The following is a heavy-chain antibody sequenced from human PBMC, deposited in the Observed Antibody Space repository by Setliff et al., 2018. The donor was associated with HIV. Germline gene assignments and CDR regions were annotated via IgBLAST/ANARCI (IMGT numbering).Heavy chain of an antibody. CDR2: IYYSGTT. CDR3: ARRLFGAVAGTYGMDV. Sequence: PSETLSLTCTVSGGSISSRTYYWGCIRQPPGKGLEWIGSIYYSGTTYYNPSLKSRVTISIDTSKNQFSLKLSSVTAADTAVYYCARRLFGAVAGTYGMDVWGQGTTVTVSS. V-gene: IGHV4-39*01. J-gene: IGHJ6*02. D-gene: IGHD6-19*01. CDR1: GGSISSRTYY.